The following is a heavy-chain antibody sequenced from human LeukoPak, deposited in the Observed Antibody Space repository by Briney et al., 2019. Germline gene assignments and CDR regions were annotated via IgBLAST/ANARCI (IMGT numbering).Heavy chain of an antibody. CDR2: IIPILGIA. CDR1: GGTFSSYA. V-gene: IGHV1-69*04. D-gene: IGHD3-10*01. J-gene: IGHJ4*02. Sequence: GASVKVSCKASGGTFSSYAISWVRQAPGQGLEWMGRIIPILGIANYAQKLQGRVTITADKSTSTAYMELSSLRSEDTAVYYCARDRALRSGSYYFDYWGQGTLVTVSS. CDR3: ARDRALRSGSYYFDY.